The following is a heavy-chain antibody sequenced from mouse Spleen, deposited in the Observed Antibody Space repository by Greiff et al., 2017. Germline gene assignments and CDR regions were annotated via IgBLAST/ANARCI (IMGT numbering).Heavy chain of an antibody. Sequence: VQLQQSGPVLVKPGASVKMSCKASGYTFTDYYMNWVKQSHGKSLEWIGVINPYNGGTSYNQKFKGKATLTVDKSSSTAYMELNSLTSEDSAVYYCARKDYGYDGYYAMDYWGQGTSVTVSS. V-gene: IGHV1-19*01. CDR1: GYTFTDYY. J-gene: IGHJ4*01. CDR3: ARKDYGYDGYYAMDY. CDR2: INPYNGGT. D-gene: IGHD2-2*01.